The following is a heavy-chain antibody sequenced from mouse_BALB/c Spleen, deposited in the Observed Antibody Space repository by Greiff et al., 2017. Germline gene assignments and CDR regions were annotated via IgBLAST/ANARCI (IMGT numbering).Heavy chain of an antibody. CDR1: GYAFSSSW. CDR3: ARSDGNYWYFDV. V-gene: IGHV1-82*01. J-gene: IGHJ1*01. CDR2: IYPGDGDT. Sequence: QVQLQQSGPELVKPGASVKISCKASGYAFSSSWMNWVKQRPGQGLEWIGRIYPGDGDTNYNGKFKGKATLTADKSSSTAYMQLSSLTSVDSAVYFCARSDGNYWYFDVGGAGTTVTVSS. D-gene: IGHD2-1*01.